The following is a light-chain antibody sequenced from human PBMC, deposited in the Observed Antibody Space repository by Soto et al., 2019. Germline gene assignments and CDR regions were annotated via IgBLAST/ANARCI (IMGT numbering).Light chain of an antibody. V-gene: IGKV1-39*01. CDR3: QHKWT. CDR2: AAS. Sequence: DIQMTQSPSSLSASVEDRVIITCRASQSISNHLNWYQQKPGKAPKLLIFAASSLQSGVPSRFSGSGSGTEFTLTISSLQPDDFATYYCQHKWTFGQGTKVDIK. J-gene: IGKJ1*01. CDR1: QSISNH.